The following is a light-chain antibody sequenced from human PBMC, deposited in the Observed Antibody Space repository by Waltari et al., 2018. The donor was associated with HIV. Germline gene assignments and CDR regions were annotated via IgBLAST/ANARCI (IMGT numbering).Light chain of an antibody. Sequence: QSALTQPASVSGSPGQSITMSCTGSRSDVGGYNYVYWYQQHPGKAPKVLIDYVSDRPSGVSDRFSGSKSGNTASLTISGLQAEDEADYYCSSYTSSGTVAFGGGTTLTVL. J-gene: IGLJ3*02. CDR2: YVS. CDR3: SSYTSSGTVA. V-gene: IGLV2-14*03. CDR1: RSDVGGYNY.